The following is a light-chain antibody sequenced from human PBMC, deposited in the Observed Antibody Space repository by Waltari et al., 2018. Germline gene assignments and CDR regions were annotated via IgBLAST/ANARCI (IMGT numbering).Light chain of an antibody. Sequence: EIVLTQSPATLSLSPGERATLSCRASQSVSSYLAWYQQKPGQAPRLLIYDAANKETGMLARFSGSGSGTEFTRTISSLEPEDFAVYYCQQRSNWPPTFGQGTRLESK. CDR1: QSVSSY. J-gene: IGKJ5*01. V-gene: IGKV3-11*01. CDR3: QQRSNWPPT. CDR2: DAA.